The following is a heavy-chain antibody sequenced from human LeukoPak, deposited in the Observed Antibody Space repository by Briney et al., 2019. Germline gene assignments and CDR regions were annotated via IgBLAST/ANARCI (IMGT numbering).Heavy chain of an antibody. J-gene: IGHJ4*02. CDR1: GFIFSDYY. D-gene: IGHD5-18*01. CDR2: ISTSGSTI. CDR3: ARVRGYNYYFDY. Sequence: GGSLRLSCAASGFIFSDYYMSWIRQAPGKGLEWVSYISTSGSTIYYADSVKGRFTISRDNAKNSLSLQMNSLRAEDTAVYYCARVRGYNYYFDYWGQGTLVTVSS. V-gene: IGHV3-11*01.